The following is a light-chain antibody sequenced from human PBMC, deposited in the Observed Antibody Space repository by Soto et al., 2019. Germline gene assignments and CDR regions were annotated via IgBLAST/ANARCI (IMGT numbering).Light chain of an antibody. Sequence: DIQMTQSPSSLSASVGDRVTITCRASQSISSYFNWYQQKPGKAPKLLISAASSLQSGVPSRFSGSGSGTDFNLTSSRLQPEDFATYYCQQSYSTPWTFCQGTKVEIK. CDR3: QQSYSTPWT. CDR1: QSISSY. CDR2: AAS. J-gene: IGKJ1*01. V-gene: IGKV1-39*01.